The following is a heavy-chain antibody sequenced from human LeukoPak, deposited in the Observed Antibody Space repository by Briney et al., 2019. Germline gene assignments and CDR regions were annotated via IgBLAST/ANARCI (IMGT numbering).Heavy chain of an antibody. CDR2: IYYSGST. Sequence: PSETLSFTCTVSGGSISSSSYYWGWIRQPPGKGLEWIGSIYYSGSTYYNPSLKSRVTISVDTSKNQFSLKLSSVTAADTAVYYCARPPQYCSSTSCYWYFDLWGRGTLVTVSS. D-gene: IGHD2-2*01. V-gene: IGHV4-39*01. J-gene: IGHJ2*01. CDR1: GGSISSSSYY. CDR3: ARPPQYCSSTSCYWYFDL.